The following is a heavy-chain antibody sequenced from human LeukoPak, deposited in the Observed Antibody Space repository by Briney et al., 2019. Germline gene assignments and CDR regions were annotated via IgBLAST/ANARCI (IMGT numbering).Heavy chain of an antibody. V-gene: IGHV3-21*01. Sequence: PGGSLRLSCAASGFTFSSYSVNWVRQAPGKGLAWVSSISSSGSYIYYADSVKGRFTFSRDNAKNSLYLQMNSLRAEDTAVYYCARGSGVQVRSSLDYWGQGTLVTVSS. CDR1: GFTFSSYS. CDR3: ARGSGVQVRSSLDY. J-gene: IGHJ4*02. D-gene: IGHD3-10*01. CDR2: ISSSGSYI.